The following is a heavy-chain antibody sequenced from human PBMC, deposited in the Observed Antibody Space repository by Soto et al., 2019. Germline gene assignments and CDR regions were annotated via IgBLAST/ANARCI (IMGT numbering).Heavy chain of an antibody. V-gene: IGHV3-23*01. Sequence: PGGSLRLSCAASGFTFSSYAMSWVRQAPGKGLEWVSAISGSGGSTYYADSVKGRFTISRDNSKNTLYLQMNSLRAEDTAVYYCAKVADYGYYDSSGTLFFDYWGQGTRVTVSS. CDR3: AKVADYGYYDSSGTLFFDY. J-gene: IGHJ4*02. CDR1: GFTFSSYA. D-gene: IGHD3-22*01. CDR2: ISGSGGST.